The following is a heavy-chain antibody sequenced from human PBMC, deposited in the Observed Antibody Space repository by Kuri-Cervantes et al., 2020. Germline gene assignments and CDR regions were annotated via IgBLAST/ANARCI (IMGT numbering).Heavy chain of an antibody. Sequence: GESLKISCAASGFTFSSYWMSWVRQAPGKGLEWVANIKQDGSEKYYVDSVKGRFTISRDNAKNSLYLQMNSLRAEDTAVYYCARDLSYYDSSGLFDPWGQGTLVTVSS. CDR1: GFTFSSYW. V-gene: IGHV3-7*01. CDR3: ARDLSYYDSSGLFDP. J-gene: IGHJ5*02. CDR2: IKQDGSEK. D-gene: IGHD3-22*01.